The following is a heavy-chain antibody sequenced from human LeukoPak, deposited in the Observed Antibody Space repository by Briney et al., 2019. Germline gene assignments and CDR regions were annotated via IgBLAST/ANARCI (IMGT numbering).Heavy chain of an antibody. J-gene: IGHJ4*02. D-gene: IGHD4-17*01. CDR1: GYTFTSYY. CDR3: ARAPWDGDYFDY. CDR2: INPSGGST. Sequence: GASVKVSCKASGYTFTSYYMHWVRQAPGQGLEWMGIINPSGGSTSYAQKFQGRVTMTRDMSTSTVYMELSSLRSDDTAVYYCARAPWDGDYFDYWGQGTLVTASS. V-gene: IGHV1-46*01.